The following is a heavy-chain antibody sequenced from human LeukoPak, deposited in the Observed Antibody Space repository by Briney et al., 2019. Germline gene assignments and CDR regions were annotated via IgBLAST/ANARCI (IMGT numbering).Heavy chain of an antibody. D-gene: IGHD1-26*01. CDR3: ARVGATGLNYYYYMDV. V-gene: IGHV1-8*01. CDR2: MNPNSGNT. CDR1: RYTFTSYD. Sequence: ASVRVSCKASRYTFTSYDLYWVRQATGQGVEWMGWMNPNSGNTGYAQKFQGRVTMTRNTSISTAYMELSSLRSEDTAVYYCARVGATGLNYYYYMDVWGKGTTVTISS. J-gene: IGHJ6*03.